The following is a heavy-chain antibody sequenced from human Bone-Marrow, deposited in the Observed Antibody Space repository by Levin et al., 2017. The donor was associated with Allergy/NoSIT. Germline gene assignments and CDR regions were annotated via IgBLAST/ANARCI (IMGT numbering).Heavy chain of an antibody. J-gene: IGHJ3*02. CDR2: ISYDGSNK. V-gene: IGHV3-30*18. Sequence: GESLKISCAASGFTFSSYGMHWVRQAPGKGLEWVAVISYDGSNKYYADSVKGRFTISRDNSKNTLYLQMNSLRAEDTAVYYCAKDLGSGSRHDAFDIWGQGTMVTVSS. D-gene: IGHD3-10*01. CDR1: GFTFSSYG. CDR3: AKDLGSGSRHDAFDI.